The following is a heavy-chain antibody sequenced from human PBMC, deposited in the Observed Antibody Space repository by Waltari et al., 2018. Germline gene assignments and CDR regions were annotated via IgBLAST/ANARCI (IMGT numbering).Heavy chain of an antibody. CDR1: GFTFSSYG. CDR2: IWYDGSNK. D-gene: IGHD3-16*01. V-gene: IGHV3-30*18. CDR3: AKENFMITFGGGYFDY. Sequence: QVQLVESGGGVVQPGRSLRLSCAASGFTFSSYGMHWVRQAPGKGLEWVAVIWYDGSNKYYADSVKGRFTISRDNSKNTLYLQMNSLRAEDTAMYYCAKENFMITFGGGYFDYWGQGTLVTVSS. J-gene: IGHJ4*02.